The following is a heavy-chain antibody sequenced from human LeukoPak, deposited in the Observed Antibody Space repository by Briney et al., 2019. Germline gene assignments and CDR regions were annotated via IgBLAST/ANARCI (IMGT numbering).Heavy chain of an antibody. J-gene: IGHJ4*02. V-gene: IGHV3-23*01. CDR3: AKDRGPAVALFDY. D-gene: IGHD6-19*01. Sequence: TGGSLRLSCAASGFTFSSYAMSWVRQAPGKGLEWVSAISGSGGSTYYADSVKGRFTISRDNSKNTLYLQMNSLRAEDTAVYYCAKDRGPAVALFDYWGQGTLVTVSS. CDR2: ISGSGGST. CDR1: GFTFSSYA.